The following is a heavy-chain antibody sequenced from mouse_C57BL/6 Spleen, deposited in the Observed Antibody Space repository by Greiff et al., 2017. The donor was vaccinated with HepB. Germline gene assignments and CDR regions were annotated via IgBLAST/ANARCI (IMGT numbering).Heavy chain of an antibody. D-gene: IGHD1-1*01. J-gene: IGHJ2*01. Sequence: EVQLQQSGAELVRPGASVKLSCTASGFNIKDDYMHWVKQRPEQGLEWIGWIDPENGDTEYASKFQGKATITADTSSNTAYLQLSSLTSEDTAVYYCTTRYYYGSSLDDWGKGTTLTVSS. CDR2: IDPENGDT. CDR3: TTRYYYGSSLDD. CDR1: GFNIKDDY. V-gene: IGHV14-4*01.